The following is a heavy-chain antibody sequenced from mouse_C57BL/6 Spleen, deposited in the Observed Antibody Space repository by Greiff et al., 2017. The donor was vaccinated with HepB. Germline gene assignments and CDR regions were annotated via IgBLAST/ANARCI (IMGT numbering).Heavy chain of an antibody. CDR1: GYSITSGYY. CDR2: ISYDGSN. J-gene: IGHJ1*03. Sequence: EVQVVESGPGLVKPSQSLSLTCSVTGYSITSGYYWNWIRQFPGNKLEWMGYISYDGSNNYNPSLKNRISITRDTSKNQFFLKLNSVTTEDTATYYCARRRSTGYFDVWGTGTTVTVSS. V-gene: IGHV3-6*01. CDR3: ARRRSTGYFDV.